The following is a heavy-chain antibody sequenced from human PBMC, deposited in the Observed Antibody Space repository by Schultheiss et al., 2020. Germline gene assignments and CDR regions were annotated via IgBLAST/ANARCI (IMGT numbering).Heavy chain of an antibody. CDR3: ARLLPYYYYGMDV. CDR1: GYSINSGYY. V-gene: IGHV4-38-2*02. CDR2: LYHSGNT. Sequence: SETLSLTCSVSGYSINSGYYWGWVRQPPGKGLEWIGSLYHSGNTYYNPSLKSRVTISVDTSNNQFSLKLSSVTAADTAVYYCARLLPYYYYGMDVWGQGTTVTVSS. D-gene: IGHD2/OR15-2a*01. J-gene: IGHJ6*02.